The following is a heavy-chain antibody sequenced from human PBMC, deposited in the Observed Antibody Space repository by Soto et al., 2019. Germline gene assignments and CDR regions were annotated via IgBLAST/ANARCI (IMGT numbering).Heavy chain of an antibody. CDR2: ISSRGTIV. CDR3: ARDPSHYETI. CDR1: GFTFSDYY. D-gene: IGHD3-16*01. J-gene: IGHJ3*01. Sequence: QVQLVESGGGLVKPGGSLSLSCAASGFTFSDYYMTWVRQAPGKGLVWLSTISSRGTIVYYADSVKGRITVSRDNAKTSVFLQMNSLSADDTAVYYCARDPSHYETIWGQGTMVTVSS. V-gene: IGHV3-11*01.